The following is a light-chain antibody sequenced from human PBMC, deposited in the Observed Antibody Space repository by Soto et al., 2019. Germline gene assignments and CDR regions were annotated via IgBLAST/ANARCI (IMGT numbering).Light chain of an antibody. V-gene: IGKV1-5*01. J-gene: IGKJ2*01. CDR1: QSISSW. Sequence: DIQMTQSPSTLSASVGDRVTITCRASQSISSWLAWYQQKPGKAPKLLIYGGSSLESGVPSRSSGSGSVTEFTLAIDSLQPDDFSTYDCQQYSSSSPSFGQGTKLEI. CDR3: QQYSSSSPS. CDR2: GGS.